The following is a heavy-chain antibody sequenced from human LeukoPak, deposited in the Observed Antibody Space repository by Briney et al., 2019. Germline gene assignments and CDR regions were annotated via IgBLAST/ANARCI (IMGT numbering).Heavy chain of an antibody. CDR2: INPNSGGT. Sequence: ASVKVSCKASGYTFTGYYMHWVRQAPGQGLEWMGWINPNSGGTNYAQKFQGRVTMTRDTSISTAYMELSGLRSDDTAVYCCASLSQKDDAFDIWGQGTMVTVSS. V-gene: IGHV1-2*02. CDR3: ASLSQKDDAFDI. D-gene: IGHD3-16*02. J-gene: IGHJ3*02. CDR1: GYTFTGYY.